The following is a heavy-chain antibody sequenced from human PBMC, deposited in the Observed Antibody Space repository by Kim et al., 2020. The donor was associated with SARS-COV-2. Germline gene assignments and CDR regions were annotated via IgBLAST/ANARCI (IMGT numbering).Heavy chain of an antibody. D-gene: IGHD5-12*01. CDR2: ISSSSIYT. V-gene: IGHV3-11*05. J-gene: IGHJ4*02. CDR3: ARDIVAPSRPGEGFFDY. CDR1: GFTFSDYY. Sequence: GGSLRLSCEASGFTFSDYYMSWIRQAPGKGLEWVSYISSSSIYTNYADSVKGRFTISRDNAKNSLYLQMNSLRAEDTAVYYCARDIVAPSRPGEGFFDYWGQGTLVTVSS.